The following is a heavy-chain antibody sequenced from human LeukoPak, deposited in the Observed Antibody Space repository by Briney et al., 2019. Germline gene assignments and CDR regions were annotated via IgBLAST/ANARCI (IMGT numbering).Heavy chain of an antibody. V-gene: IGHV3-64*01. Sequence: GGSLRLSCAASGFTFSSYAMHWVRQAPGKGLEYVSAISSNGGSTYYANSVKGRFTISRDNSKNTLYLQMNSLRAEDTAVYYCARPTVTDNYYYYGTDVWGQGTTVTVSS. CDR3: ARPTVTDNYYYYGTDV. CDR1: GFTFSSYA. D-gene: IGHD4-17*01. CDR2: ISSNGGST. J-gene: IGHJ6*02.